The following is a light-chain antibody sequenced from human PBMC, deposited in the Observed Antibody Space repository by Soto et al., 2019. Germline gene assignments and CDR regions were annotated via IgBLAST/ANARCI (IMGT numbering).Light chain of an antibody. V-gene: IGKV3-15*01. CDR1: QSVSSN. Sequence: EIVMTQSPATLSVSPGERATLSCRASQSVSSNLAWYQQKPCQAPRLLIYGASNRATGITARFSGSGSGTESTLTISSLQSEDFAVYYCQQYNNWPPRGTFGQGTKVELK. J-gene: IGKJ1*01. CDR2: GAS. CDR3: QQYNNWPPRGT.